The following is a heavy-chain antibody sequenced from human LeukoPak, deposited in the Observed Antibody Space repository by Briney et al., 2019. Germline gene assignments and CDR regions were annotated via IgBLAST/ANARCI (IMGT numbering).Heavy chain of an antibody. CDR1: GFIFSDYY. CDR3: ARRGTDYCTPSSCHPNWFAP. V-gene: IGHV3-11*03. Sequence: GGSLRLSCAASGFIFSDYYMSWMRQAPGKGLEWLSYIDGSSSRTNYADYVKGRFTISRDNVKNSLYLQMNSLRAEDTAVYFCARRGTDYCTPSSCHPNWFAPWGRGTQVTVSS. J-gene: IGHJ5*02. CDR2: IDGSSSRT. D-gene: IGHD4-11*01.